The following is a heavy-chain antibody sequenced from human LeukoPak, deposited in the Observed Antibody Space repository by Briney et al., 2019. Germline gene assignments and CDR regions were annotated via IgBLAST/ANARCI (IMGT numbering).Heavy chain of an antibody. V-gene: IGHV4-34*01. CDR1: GGSLSVYF. D-gene: IGHD4-17*01. CDR2: VTHDGRT. J-gene: IGHJ4*02. CDR3: AIIYGDYSDFDY. Sequence: SETLSLTCAVYGGSLSVYFWSWVRQPPGKGLEWIGEVTHDGRTNYNPSLKSRVTMSVDTSKKQFSLKFNSVTAADTAVYYCAIIYGDYSDFDYWGQGILVTVSS.